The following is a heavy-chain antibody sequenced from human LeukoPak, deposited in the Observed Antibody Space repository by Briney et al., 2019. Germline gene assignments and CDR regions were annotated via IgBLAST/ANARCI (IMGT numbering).Heavy chain of an antibody. CDR2: INHSGST. J-gene: IGHJ5*02. CDR3: AREAVAGRGHWFDP. D-gene: IGHD6-19*01. CDR1: GGSFSGYY. Sequence: SETLSLTCAVYGGSFSGYYWSWIRQPPGKGLEWIGEINHSGSTNYNPSLKSRVTISVDTSENQFSLKLSSVTAADTAVYYCAREAVAGRGHWFDPWGQGTLVTVSS. V-gene: IGHV4-34*01.